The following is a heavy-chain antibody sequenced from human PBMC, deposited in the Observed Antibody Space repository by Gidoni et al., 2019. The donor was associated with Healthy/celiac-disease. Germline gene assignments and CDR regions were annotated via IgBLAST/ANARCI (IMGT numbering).Heavy chain of an antibody. CDR1: GCTFSDDY. Sequence: QVQLVESGGGLVKPGGCLRLSCAASGCTFSDDYMCWIRQAPGKGLGWVSYISSSGSPIYYADSVNGRCTISSDNAKNSLSLQMNSLRAEDTAVYYCARYWEPKRIGYSSFDYWGQGTLVTVSS. J-gene: IGHJ4*02. D-gene: IGHD2-15*01. CDR3: ARYWEPKRIGYSSFDY. CDR2: ISSSGSPI. V-gene: IGHV3-11*01.